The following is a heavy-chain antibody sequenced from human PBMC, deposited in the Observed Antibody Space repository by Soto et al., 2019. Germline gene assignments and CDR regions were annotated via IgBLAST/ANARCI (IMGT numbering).Heavy chain of an antibody. CDR3: ARVTYDSFTAYSYYFDY. CDR2: VYYSGSV. V-gene: IGHV4-59*01. J-gene: IGHJ4*01. D-gene: IGHD3-9*01. CDR1: GDSIRPYY. Sequence: SETLSLTCTVSGDSIRPYYWTWIRQPPWKGLEWIGYVYYSGSVNYKSSLKSRVTMSVDASKNQFSLRLNSVTAADTAVYYCARVTYDSFTAYSYYFDYWGQEPWSPSPQ.